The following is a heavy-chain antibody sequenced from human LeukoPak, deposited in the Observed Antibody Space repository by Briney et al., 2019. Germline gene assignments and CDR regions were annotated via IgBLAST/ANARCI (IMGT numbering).Heavy chain of an antibody. Sequence: GGSLRLSCAASGLTLSSYALAWVRQAPGKGLEWVSTISGSGGSTYYADSVKGRFTISRDNPKNTLYLQMNSLIADDTAVYYCAKNSRYCSGGSCNYYSYGMDVWGQGTTVTVSS. CDR1: GLTLSSYA. J-gene: IGHJ6*02. V-gene: IGHV3-23*01. CDR2: ISGSGGST. D-gene: IGHD2-15*01. CDR3: AKNSRYCSGGSCNYYSYGMDV.